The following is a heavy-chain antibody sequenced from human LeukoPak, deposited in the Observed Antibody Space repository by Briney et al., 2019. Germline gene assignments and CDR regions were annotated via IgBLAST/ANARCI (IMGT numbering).Heavy chain of an antibody. CDR2: IYYSGST. D-gene: IGHD1-26*01. V-gene: IGHV4-39*01. CDR1: GGSISSSSYY. J-gene: IGHJ6*03. CDR3: ARSLWELSGNYYYYYMDV. Sequence: SETLSLTCTVSGGSISSSSYYWGWIRQPPGKGLEWIGSIYYSGSTYYNPSLKSRVTISVDTSKNQFSLKLSSVTAADTAVYYCARSLWELSGNYYYYYMDVWGKGTTVTVSS.